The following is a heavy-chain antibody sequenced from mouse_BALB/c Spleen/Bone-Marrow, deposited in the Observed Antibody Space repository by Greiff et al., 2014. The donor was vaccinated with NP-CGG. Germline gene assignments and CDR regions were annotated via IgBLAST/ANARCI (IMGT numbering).Heavy chain of an antibody. CDR1: GFDFGRYW. Sequence: EVQLQQSGGGLVQPGGSLNLACVASGFDFGRYWMSWARQAPGKGLEWIGEINPGSSTINYSPSLKDNFIMSRDNAKNTLYLQMRKVRSEDTALYYCARLGYYGYHDNWGQGTTLTVSS. J-gene: IGHJ2*01. D-gene: IGHD1-2*01. V-gene: IGHV4-2*02. CDR3: ARLGYYGYHDN. CDR2: INPGSSTI.